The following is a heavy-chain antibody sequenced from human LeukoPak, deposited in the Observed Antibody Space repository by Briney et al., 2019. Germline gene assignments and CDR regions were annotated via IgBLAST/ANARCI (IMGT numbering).Heavy chain of an antibody. V-gene: IGHV4-30-4*01. Sequence: SETLSLTCSVSGGSISSHNYFWGWIRQPPGEGLEWIGYIHYSGRTFYNPSLKSRVSISRDTSKSQFSLRLSSVNSADTAVYYCAREVDKAADSDGFDIWGRGTTFTVSS. CDR2: IHYSGRT. D-gene: IGHD6-13*01. CDR1: GGSISSHNYF. J-gene: IGHJ3*02. CDR3: AREVDKAADSDGFDI.